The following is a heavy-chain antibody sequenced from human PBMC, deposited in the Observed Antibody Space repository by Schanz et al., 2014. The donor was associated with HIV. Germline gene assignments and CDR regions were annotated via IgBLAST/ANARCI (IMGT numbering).Heavy chain of an antibody. CDR1: GFTFSSYA. D-gene: IGHD4-17*01. V-gene: IGHV3-33*08. Sequence: VQLVESGGGLVKPGGSLRLSCAASGFTFSSYAMSWVRQAPGKGLEWVAVIWDDGSDKYYGDSVKGRFTISRDNAKNSLYLQMNSLRAADTAVYYCARHDYVDHPRYFDFWGQGTLVTVSS. CDR3: ARHDYVDHPRYFDF. CDR2: IWDDGSDK. J-gene: IGHJ4*02.